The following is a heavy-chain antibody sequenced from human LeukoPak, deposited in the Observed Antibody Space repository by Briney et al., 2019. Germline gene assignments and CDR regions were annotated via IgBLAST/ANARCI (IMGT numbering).Heavy chain of an antibody. J-gene: IGHJ4*02. Sequence: GGSLRLSCAASGFTFSSYGMDWVRQAPGKGLEWVAFIRSDGSNKYYADSVKGRFTISRDNSRNTLYLQMNSLRAEDTAVYYCAKDSARGYSGYANYWGQGTLVTVSS. CDR1: GFTFSSYG. D-gene: IGHD5-12*01. V-gene: IGHV3-30*02. CDR3: AKDSARGYSGYANY. CDR2: IRSDGSNK.